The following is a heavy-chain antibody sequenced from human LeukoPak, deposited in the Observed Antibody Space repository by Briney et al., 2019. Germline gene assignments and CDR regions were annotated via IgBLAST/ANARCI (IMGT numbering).Heavy chain of an antibody. Sequence: SSETLSLTCTVSGDSISTSSYYWGWIRQSPGKGLQWLGSIYYNGISHYNPSLKGRLTIYVDTSRNQFSLHVSSVTAAGTAVFYCARSDYYDYRQIDFWGQGTLVTVSS. V-gene: IGHV4-39*01. D-gene: IGHD3-22*01. CDR2: IYYNGIS. CDR3: ARSDYYDYRQIDF. J-gene: IGHJ4*02. CDR1: GDSISTSSYY.